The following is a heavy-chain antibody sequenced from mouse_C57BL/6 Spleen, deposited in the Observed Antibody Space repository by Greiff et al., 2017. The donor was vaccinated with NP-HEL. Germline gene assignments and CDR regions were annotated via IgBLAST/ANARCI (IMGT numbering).Heavy chain of an antibody. Sequence: DVQLQESGPGMVKPSQSLSLTCTVTGYSITSGYDWHWIRHFPGNKLEWMGYISYSGSTNYNPSLKSRISITHDTSKNHFFLKLNSVTTEDTATYYCARGDGSSFAWFAYWGQGTLVTVSA. V-gene: IGHV3-1*01. CDR2: ISYSGST. CDR3: ARGDGSSFAWFAY. J-gene: IGHJ3*01. CDR1: GYSITSGYD. D-gene: IGHD1-1*01.